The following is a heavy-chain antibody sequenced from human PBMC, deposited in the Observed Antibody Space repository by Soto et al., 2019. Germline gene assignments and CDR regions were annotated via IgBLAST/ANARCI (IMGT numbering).Heavy chain of an antibody. J-gene: IGHJ5*02. CDR3: AREGAAAGTGWFDP. V-gene: IGHV1-69*13. CDR2: IIPIFGTA. Sequence: RASVKVSCKASGGTFSSYAISWVRQAPGQGLEWMGGIIPIFGTANYAQKFQGRVTITADESTSTAYMELSSLRSEDTAVYYCAREGAAAGTGWFDPWGQGTLVTVSS. D-gene: IGHD6-13*01. CDR1: GGTFSSYA.